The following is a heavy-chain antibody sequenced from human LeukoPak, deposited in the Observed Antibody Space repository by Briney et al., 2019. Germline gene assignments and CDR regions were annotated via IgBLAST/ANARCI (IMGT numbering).Heavy chain of an antibody. CDR2: IYYSGSI. Sequence: PSETLSLTCTVSGGSISSYYWSWIRQPPGKGLEWIGYIYYSGSINYNPSLKSRVTISVDTSKSQFSLKLSSVTAADTAIYYCARGGYYGSGNDFRFDPWGQGTLVTVSS. V-gene: IGHV4-59*01. CDR1: GGSISSYY. D-gene: IGHD3-10*01. CDR3: ARGGYYGSGNDFRFDP. J-gene: IGHJ5*02.